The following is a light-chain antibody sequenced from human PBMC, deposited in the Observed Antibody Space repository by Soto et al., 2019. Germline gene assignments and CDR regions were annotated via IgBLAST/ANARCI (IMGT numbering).Light chain of an antibody. CDR3: QQYNKWPPWT. J-gene: IGKJ1*01. Sequence: EIVLTQSPGTLSLSPWERATLSCRASQSVSSSYLAWYQQKPGQAPRLVLYASSIRASDFPARFSGSGSGTEFTLTISGLQSDDFAVYFCQQYNKWPPWTFGHGTKVDIK. CDR2: ASS. CDR1: QSVSSSY. V-gene: IGKV3-15*01.